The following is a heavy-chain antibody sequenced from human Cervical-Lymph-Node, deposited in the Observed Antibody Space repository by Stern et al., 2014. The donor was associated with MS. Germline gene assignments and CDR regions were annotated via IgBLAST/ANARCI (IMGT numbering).Heavy chain of an antibody. CDR3: AKDSRRTSGWYYFDW. V-gene: IGHV3-23*04. CDR2: ITDSGGTT. CDR1: GFTFSYFG. D-gene: IGHD6-19*01. J-gene: IGHJ4*02. Sequence: EVQLAESGGGLVQPGGSLRLSCAASGFTFSYFGLGWVRQVPGKGLEWVSAITDSGGTTYYADSVQGRFIISRDNAKKMLFLQMNSLRVEDTAVYYCAKDSRRTSGWYYFDWWGQGTLVTVSS.